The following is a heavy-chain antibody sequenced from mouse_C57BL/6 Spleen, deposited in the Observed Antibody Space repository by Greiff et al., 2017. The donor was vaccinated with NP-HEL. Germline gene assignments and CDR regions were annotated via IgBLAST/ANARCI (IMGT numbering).Heavy chain of an antibody. J-gene: IGHJ2*01. V-gene: IGHV1-82*01. CDR2: IYPGDGDT. Sequence: VQRVESGPELVKPGASVKISCKASGYAFSSSWMNWVKQRPGKGLEWIGRIYPGDGDTNYNGKFKGKATLTADKSSSTAYMQLSSLTSEDSAVYFCARGTTVVDVFDYWGQGTTLTVSS. CDR1: GYAFSSSW. CDR3: ARGTTVVDVFDY. D-gene: IGHD1-1*01.